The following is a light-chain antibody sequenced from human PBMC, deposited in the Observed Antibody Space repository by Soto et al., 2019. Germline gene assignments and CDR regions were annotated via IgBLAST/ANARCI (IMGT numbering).Light chain of an antibody. CDR3: QQRSNWPPT. Sequence: EIVLTQSPATLSLSPGERANLSCRASQSVSSYLAWYQQKPGQAPRLLIYDASNRATGIPARFSGSGSGTDFTLTISCLEPEDFAVYYCQQRSNWPPTFGQGTKLEIK. CDR1: QSVSSY. CDR2: DAS. J-gene: IGKJ2*01. V-gene: IGKV3-11*01.